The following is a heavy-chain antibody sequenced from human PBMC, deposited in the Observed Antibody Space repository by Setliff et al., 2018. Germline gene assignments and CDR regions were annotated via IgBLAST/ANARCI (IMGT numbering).Heavy chain of an antibody. CDR3: ARGEYTSLPSGVYYHMDV. D-gene: IGHD6-6*01. J-gene: IGHJ6*03. CDR2: INTNTGNP. V-gene: IGHV7-4-1*02. CDR1: GYTFTSYY. Sequence: ASVKVSCKASGYTFTSYYIHWVRQAPGQGLEWMGWINTNTGNPTYAQGFTGRFVFSLDTSFSTTYLQISSLKAEYTAVYYCARGEYTSLPSGVYYHMDVWGKGTTVTVSS.